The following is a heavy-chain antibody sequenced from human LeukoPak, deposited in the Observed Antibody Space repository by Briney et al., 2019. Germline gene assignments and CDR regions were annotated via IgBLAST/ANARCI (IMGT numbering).Heavy chain of an antibody. D-gene: IGHD6-19*01. Sequence: GGSLRLSCAASGFFFNDYYMTWIRQAPGKGLQFISYISPSGSTKYYADSVMGRFTISRDNAKNSLYLQMNSLRAEDSAVYYCARDSIAVAADLDYWGQGTLVTVSS. J-gene: IGHJ4*02. CDR2: ISPSGSTK. V-gene: IGHV3-11*04. CDR3: ARDSIAVAADLDY. CDR1: GFFFNDYY.